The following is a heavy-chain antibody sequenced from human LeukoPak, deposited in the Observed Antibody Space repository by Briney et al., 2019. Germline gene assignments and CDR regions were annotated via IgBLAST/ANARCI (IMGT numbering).Heavy chain of an antibody. D-gene: IGHD2-15*01. CDR2: ISYDGSNK. Sequence: QPGRSLRLSCAASGFTFSSYGMHWVRQAPGKGLEWLAVISYDGSNKYYADSVKGRFTISRDNSKNTLYLQMNRLRAEDTAVYYCAKVTCSGGSCYSWNYFDYWGQGTLVTVSS. J-gene: IGHJ4*02. CDR3: AKVTCSGGSCYSWNYFDY. CDR1: GFTFSSYG. V-gene: IGHV3-30*18.